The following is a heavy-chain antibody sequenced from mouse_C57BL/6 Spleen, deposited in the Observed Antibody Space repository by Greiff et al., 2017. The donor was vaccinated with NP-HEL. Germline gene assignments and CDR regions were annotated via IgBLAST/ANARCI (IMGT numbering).Heavy chain of an antibody. V-gene: IGHV1-18*01. J-gene: IGHJ1*03. Sequence: EVQLQQSGPELVKPGASVKIPCKASGYTFTDYNMDWVKQSHGKSLEWIGDINPNNGGTIYNQKFKGKSTLTVDKSSSTAYMERRSLTSEDTAVYYCARSCGSSSYWYFDVWGTGTTFTVSS. CDR1: GYTFTDYN. CDR2: INPNNGGT. D-gene: IGHD1-1*01. CDR3: ARSCGSSSYWYFDV.